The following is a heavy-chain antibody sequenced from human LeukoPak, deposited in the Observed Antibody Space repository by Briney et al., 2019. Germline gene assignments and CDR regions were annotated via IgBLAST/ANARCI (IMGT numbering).Heavy chain of an antibody. CDR1: GYNFPTYW. D-gene: IGHD5-18*01. V-gene: IGHV5-51*01. CDR3: ALLRGYSFPFDY. Sequence: GESLKISCRASGYNFPTYWIGWVRQMPGKGLEWMGIIHPDDSDTRYSPSFQGQVTISADKSISTAYLQWSSLKASDTAMYYCALLRGYSFPFDYWGQGTLVTVSS. CDR2: IHPDDSDT. J-gene: IGHJ4*02.